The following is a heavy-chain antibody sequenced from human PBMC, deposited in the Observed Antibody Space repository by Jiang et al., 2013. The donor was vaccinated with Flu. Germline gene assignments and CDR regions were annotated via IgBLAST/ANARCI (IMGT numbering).Heavy chain of an antibody. CDR2: IYYSGST. CDR1: GGSISSSSYY. CDR3: ARLLGAVAGTWNYFDY. D-gene: IGHD6-19*01. V-gene: IGHV4-39*07. J-gene: IGHJ4*02. Sequence: GPGLVKPSETLSLTCTVSGGSISSSSYYWGWIRQPPGKGLEWIGSIYYSGSTYYNPSLKSRVTVSVDTSKNQFSLKLSSVTAADTAVYYCARLLGAVAGTWNYFDYWGQGTLVTVS.